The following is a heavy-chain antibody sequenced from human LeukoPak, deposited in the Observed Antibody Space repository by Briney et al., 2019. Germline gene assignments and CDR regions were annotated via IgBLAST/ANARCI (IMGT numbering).Heavy chain of an antibody. J-gene: IGHJ5*01. CDR1: GGSLHSYY. Sequence: NPSETLSLTCTVSGGSLHSYYWSWIRQPAEGGLEYIGRIYTTGYSDFNPSLQSRVAMFIDTSKNQFSVTLRSVTAADTAVYYCARISVAGPWFDSWGQGTLVTVSS. V-gene: IGHV4-4*07. CDR3: ARISVAGPWFDS. CDR2: IYTTGYS. D-gene: IGHD6-19*01.